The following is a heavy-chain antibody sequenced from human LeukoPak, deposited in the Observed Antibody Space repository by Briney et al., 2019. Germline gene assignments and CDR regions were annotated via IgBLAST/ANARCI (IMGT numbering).Heavy chain of an antibody. CDR2: IYYSGST. V-gene: IGHV4-31*03. Sequence: SQTLSLTCTVSGGSISSGVYYWSWIRQHPGKGLEWIGYIYYSGSTYYNPSLKSRVTISVDTSKNQFSLKLSSVTAADTAVYYCAGRDNWNDEVDYWGQGTLVTVSS. J-gene: IGHJ4*02. CDR3: AGRDNWNDEVDY. CDR1: GGSISSGVYY. D-gene: IGHD1-20*01.